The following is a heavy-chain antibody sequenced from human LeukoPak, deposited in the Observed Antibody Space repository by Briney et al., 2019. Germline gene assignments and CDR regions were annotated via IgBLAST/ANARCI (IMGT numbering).Heavy chain of an antibody. J-gene: IGHJ4*02. Sequence: GGSLRLSCAASGFTFSSYWMSWVRQAPGKGLEWVANIKQDGSEKCYVDSVKGRFTISRDNAKNSLYLQMNSLRAEDTAVYYCARDEGYYYDSSGYYLFDYWGQGTLVTVSS. CDR3: ARDEGYYYDSSGYYLFDY. D-gene: IGHD3-22*01. CDR2: IKQDGSEK. V-gene: IGHV3-7*01. CDR1: GFTFSSYW.